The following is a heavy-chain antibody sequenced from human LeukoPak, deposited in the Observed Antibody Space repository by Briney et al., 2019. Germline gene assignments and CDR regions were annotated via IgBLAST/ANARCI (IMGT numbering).Heavy chain of an antibody. Sequence: GGSLRLSCAASGFTFSNYAMNWVRQAPGKGLERVSAISDSGDKTYYADSVKGRFTIARDNSKSTVYLQLNSLRAEDTAVYYCAKDRNDHCGGDCSPPNWFDPWGQGTLVIVSS. CDR3: AKDRNDHCGGDCSPPNWFDP. CDR2: ISDSGDKT. V-gene: IGHV3-23*01. J-gene: IGHJ5*02. CDR1: GFTFSNYA. D-gene: IGHD2-21*02.